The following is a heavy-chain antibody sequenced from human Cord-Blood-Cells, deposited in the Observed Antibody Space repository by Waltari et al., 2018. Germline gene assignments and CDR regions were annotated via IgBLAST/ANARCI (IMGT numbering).Heavy chain of an antibody. Sequence: QVQLQESGPGLVKPSETLSLTCAVSGYSISSGYYWGWIRQPPGKGLEWIGSIYHSGSTYSNPSLKSRVTISVDTSKNQFSLKLSSVTAADTAVYYCARVDIAAYFDYWGQGTLVTVSS. V-gene: IGHV4-38-2*01. CDR2: IYHSGST. CDR1: GYSISSGYY. J-gene: IGHJ4*02. CDR3: ARVDIAAYFDY. D-gene: IGHD6-6*01.